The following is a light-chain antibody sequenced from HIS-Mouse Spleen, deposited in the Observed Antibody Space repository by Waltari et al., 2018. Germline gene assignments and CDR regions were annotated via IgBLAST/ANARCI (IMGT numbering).Light chain of an antibody. CDR1: ALPKQY. V-gene: IGLV3-25*03. Sequence: SYELPQPPSVSVSPGQTARITCSGDALPKQYAYWYKQKPGQAPVLVIYKDSERPSGIPERFSGSSSGTTVTLTISGVQAEDEADYYCQSADSSGTYWVFGGGTKLTVL. J-gene: IGLJ3*02. CDR2: KDS. CDR3: QSADSSGTYWV.